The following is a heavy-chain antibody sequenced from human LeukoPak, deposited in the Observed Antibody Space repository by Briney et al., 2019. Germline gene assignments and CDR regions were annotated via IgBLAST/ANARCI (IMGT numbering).Heavy chain of an antibody. CDR1: GCTFSSYA. Sequence: GGSLRLSCAASGCTFSSYAMSWVRQAPGKGLEWVSAISGSGGSTYYADSVKGRFTISRDNSKNTLYLQMNSLRAEDTAVYYCANYIVVVPSGPGYWGQGTLVTVSS. J-gene: IGHJ4*02. CDR2: ISGSGGST. CDR3: ANYIVVVPSGPGY. D-gene: IGHD2-2*01. V-gene: IGHV3-23*01.